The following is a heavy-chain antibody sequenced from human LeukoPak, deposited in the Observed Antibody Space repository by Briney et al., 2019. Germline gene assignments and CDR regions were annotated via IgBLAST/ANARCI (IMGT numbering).Heavy chain of an antibody. J-gene: IGHJ4*02. V-gene: IGHV3-21*01. CDR2: ISSSSSYI. Sequence: SGGSLRLSCAASGFTFSSYSMNWVRQAPGKGLEWVSSISSSSSYIYYADSVKGRFTISRDNAKNSLYLQRNSLRAEDTAVYYCARPPAYCGGDCYPSPWGQGTLVTVSS. D-gene: IGHD2-21*02. CDR3: ARPPAYCGGDCYPSP. CDR1: GFTFSSYS.